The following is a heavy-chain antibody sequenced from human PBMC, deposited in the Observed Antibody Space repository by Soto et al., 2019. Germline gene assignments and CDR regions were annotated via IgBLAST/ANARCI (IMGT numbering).Heavy chain of an antibody. V-gene: IGHV1-8*01. CDR2: MNPNSGNT. CDR3: ARDPPGGFLGWLIGMDV. D-gene: IGHD3-3*01. CDR1: GYSFTSYD. J-gene: IGHJ6*03. Sequence: ASVKVSCKASGYSFTSYDMSWVRQATGQGLEWMGWMNPNSGNTGYAQKFQGRVTMTRNNSIRTAYMELSSLRSEDTAVYYCARDPPGGFLGWLIGMDVWGKGTTVTVSS.